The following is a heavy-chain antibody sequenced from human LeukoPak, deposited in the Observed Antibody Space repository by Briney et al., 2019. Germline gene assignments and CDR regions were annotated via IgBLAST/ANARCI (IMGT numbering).Heavy chain of an antibody. CDR1: GYTFTSYD. CDR3: ARVGYDILTGYYDYFDY. CDR2: MNPNSGNT. Sequence: GASVKVSCKASGYTFTSYDINWVRQATGQGLEWMGWMNPNSGNTGYAQKFQGRVTMTRNTSISTAYMELSSLRSEDTAVYYCARVGYDILTGYYDYFDYWGQGTLVTVSS. J-gene: IGHJ4*02. D-gene: IGHD3-9*01. V-gene: IGHV1-8*01.